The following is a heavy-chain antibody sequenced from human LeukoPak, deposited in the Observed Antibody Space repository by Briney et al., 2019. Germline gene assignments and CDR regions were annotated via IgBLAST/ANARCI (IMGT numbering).Heavy chain of an antibody. Sequence: GASVMVSCKASGYTFTDYALHWVRQVPGQRLEWMGWINAGNGNTKYSQKFQGRVTITRDTSASTAYMELSSPRSEDTAVYYCARRLGYCSGGSCGTGGWFDPWGQGTLVTVSS. J-gene: IGHJ5*02. V-gene: IGHV1-3*01. D-gene: IGHD2-15*01. CDR1: GYTFTDYA. CDR2: INAGNGNT. CDR3: ARRLGYCSGGSCGTGGWFDP.